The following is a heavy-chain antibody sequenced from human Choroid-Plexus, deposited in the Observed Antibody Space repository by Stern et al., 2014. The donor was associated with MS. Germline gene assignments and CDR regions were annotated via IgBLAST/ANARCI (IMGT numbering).Heavy chain of an antibody. Sequence: VQLAASGGGVVQPGRPLRLSCVASGFTFASCAIPWVRQAPGKGLEWVAGVSSDGRNKHYAHSLKGRFTISRDNSQNTRYMKMSSLRPEDTAVYYCAKDRQYLTYFFDHWGQGSLVTVSS. V-gene: IGHV3-30*18. CDR3: AKDRQYLTYFFDH. D-gene: IGHD2/OR15-2a*01. CDR1: GFTFASCA. J-gene: IGHJ5*02. CDR2: VSSDGRNK.